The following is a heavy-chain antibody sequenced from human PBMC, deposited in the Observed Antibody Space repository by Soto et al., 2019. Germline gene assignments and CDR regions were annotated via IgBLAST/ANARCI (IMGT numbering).Heavy chain of an antibody. CDR2: ISAYDGRT. Sequence: QVQLVQSGAEVKKPGASVKVACKASGYSLTNYGMSWVRQAPGQGLEWMGWISAYDGRTTYAQKLRGRVTMTTDTSTSTAYMELRSLRSDDTAVYYCAKLRAFSSGWPYYFDYWGQGTLVSVSS. D-gene: IGHD6-19*01. V-gene: IGHV1-18*01. CDR3: AKLRAFSSGWPYYFDY. J-gene: IGHJ4*02. CDR1: GYSLTNYG.